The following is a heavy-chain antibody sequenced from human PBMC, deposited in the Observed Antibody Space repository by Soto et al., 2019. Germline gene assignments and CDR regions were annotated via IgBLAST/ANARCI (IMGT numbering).Heavy chain of an antibody. J-gene: IGHJ4*01. CDR2: IYPGDSDT. Sequence: ASVKVFCKTSGYTFSGFYIHWVRQAPGQGLESMGSIYPGDSDTRYSPSFQGQVTISADKSINTAYLQWTSLKASDTAMYYCASLAAGTNFDYWGQGTLVTVSS. D-gene: IGHD6-13*01. V-gene: IGHV5-51*01. CDR1: GYTFSGFY. CDR3: ASLAAGTNFDY.